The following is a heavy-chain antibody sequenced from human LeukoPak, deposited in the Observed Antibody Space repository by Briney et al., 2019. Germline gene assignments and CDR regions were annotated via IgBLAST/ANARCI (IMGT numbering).Heavy chain of an antibody. CDR3: ARSSMGAFDI. CDR2: IYYSGGT. J-gene: IGHJ3*02. D-gene: IGHD2/OR15-2a*01. V-gene: IGHV4-39*07. Sequence: SETLSLTCTVSGGSISSSSYYWGWIRQPPGKGLEWIGSIYYSGGTYYNPSLKSRVTISVDTSKNQFSLKLSSVTAADTAVYYCARSSMGAFDIWGQGTMVTVSS. CDR1: GGSISSSSYY.